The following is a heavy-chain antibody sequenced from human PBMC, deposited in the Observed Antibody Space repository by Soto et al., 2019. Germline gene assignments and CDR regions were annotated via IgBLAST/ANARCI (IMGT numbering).Heavy chain of an antibody. D-gene: IGHD6-13*01. J-gene: IGHJ5*02. CDR1: GGSFSGYS. CDR2: INHSGST. Sequence: QVQLQQWGAGLLKPSETLSLTCAVYGGSFSGYSWSWIRQPPGKGLEWIGEINHSGSTNYNPSLKSRVTISVDTSKNQFSLKLSSVTAADTAVYYCARAPPRIAAAGTGHNWFDPWGQGTLVTVSS. V-gene: IGHV4-34*01. CDR3: ARAPPRIAAAGTGHNWFDP.